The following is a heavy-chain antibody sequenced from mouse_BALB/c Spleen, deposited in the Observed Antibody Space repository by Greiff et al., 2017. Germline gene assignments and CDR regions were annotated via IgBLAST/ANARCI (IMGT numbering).Heavy chain of an antibody. CDR1: GFSLTSYG. Sequence: VQGVESGPGLVQPSQSLSITCTVSGFSLTSYGVHWVRQSPGKGLEWLGVIWSGGSTDYNAAFISRLSISKDNSKSQVFFKMNSLQANDTAIYYCARNEYRYGVWFAYWGQGTLVTVSA. J-gene: IGHJ3*01. V-gene: IGHV2-2*02. CDR3: ARNEYRYGVWFAY. CDR2: IWSGGST. D-gene: IGHD2-14*01.